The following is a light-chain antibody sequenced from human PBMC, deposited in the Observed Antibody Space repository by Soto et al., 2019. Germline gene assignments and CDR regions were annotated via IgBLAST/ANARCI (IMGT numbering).Light chain of an antibody. CDR3: QQCGSSPIT. V-gene: IGKV3-11*01. Sequence: IVLTQSPGTLSLSPWEIATLSCRASQSVSSYLAWYQRKPGQAPRLLIYDASNRATGIPARFSGSGSGTDFTLTISSLEPEDFAVYYCQQCGSSPITFGQGTRLEIK. CDR2: DAS. J-gene: IGKJ5*01. CDR1: QSVSSY.